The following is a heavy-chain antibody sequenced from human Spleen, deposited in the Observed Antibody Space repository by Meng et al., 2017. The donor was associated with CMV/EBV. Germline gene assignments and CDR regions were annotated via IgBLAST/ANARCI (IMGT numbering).Heavy chain of an antibody. CDR1: GGIFRNYA. V-gene: IGHV1-69*05. CDR3: ARVHLYYERPHYFDC. J-gene: IGHJ4*02. D-gene: IGHD3-22*01. CDR2: IITILETA. Sequence: SVKVSCKASGGIFRNYAFSWVRQAPGQGLEWMGGIITILETANYAQKFQGRVTITTDESTTTAYMELSSLRSEDTAVYYCARVHLYYERPHYFDCWGQGTLVTVSS.